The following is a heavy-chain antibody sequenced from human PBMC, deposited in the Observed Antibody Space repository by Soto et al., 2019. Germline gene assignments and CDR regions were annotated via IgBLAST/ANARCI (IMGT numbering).Heavy chain of an antibody. D-gene: IGHD3-16*02. J-gene: IGHJ6*02. CDR2: LYYSGTT. Sequence: QVQLQESGTGLVKPSQTLSLTCTVSGGSISSGDYYWSWIRQPPGKGLEWIGYLYYSGTTYYNPSLKSRVTISVDTSKNQFSLKLSSVTAADTAVYYCARVALGYRYGLDVWGQGTTVIVSS. V-gene: IGHV4-30-4*01. CDR1: GGSISSGDYY. CDR3: ARVALGYRYGLDV.